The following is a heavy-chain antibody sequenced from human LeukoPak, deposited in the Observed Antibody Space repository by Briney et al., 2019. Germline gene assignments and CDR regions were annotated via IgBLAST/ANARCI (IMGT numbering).Heavy chain of an antibody. CDR2: VYSGGGT. V-gene: IGHV4-61*02. CDR3: ARAIYDFWSGYYSDY. Sequence: PSETLFLTCTVSGGSISSGSYYWSWIRQSAGKGLEWIGRVYSGGGTNYNPSLKSRVTISVDTSKNQFSLNLTSVTAADTAVYYCARAIYDFWSGYYSDYWGQGTLVTVSS. J-gene: IGHJ4*02. CDR1: GGSISSGSYY. D-gene: IGHD3-3*01.